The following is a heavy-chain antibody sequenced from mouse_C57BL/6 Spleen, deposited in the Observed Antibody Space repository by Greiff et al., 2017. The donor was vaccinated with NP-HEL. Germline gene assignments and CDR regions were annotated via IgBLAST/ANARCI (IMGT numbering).Heavy chain of an antibody. V-gene: IGHV5-6*01. CDR1: GFTFSSYG. CDR2: ISSGGSYT. D-gene: IGHD1-1*02. J-gene: IGHJ1*03. Sequence: EVKVVESGGDLVKPGGSLKLSCAASGFTFSSYGMSWVRQTPDKRLEWVATISSGGSYTYYPDSVKGRFTISRDNAKNTLYLQMSSLKSEDTAMYDCARVVDCYFDVWGTGTTVTVSS. CDR3: ARVVDCYFDV.